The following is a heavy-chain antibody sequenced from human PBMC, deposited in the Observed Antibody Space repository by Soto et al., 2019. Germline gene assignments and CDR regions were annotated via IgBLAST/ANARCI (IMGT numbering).Heavy chain of an antibody. V-gene: IGHV3-21*01. CDR1: GFTFSTYN. CDR2: INGRGNYI. J-gene: IGHJ4*02. D-gene: IGHD1-26*01. Sequence: EVLLVESGGGLVKPGGSLRLSCAASGFTFSTYNMNWVRQAPGKGLEWVSSINGRGNYIYYTDAVKGLFTISRDNAKTSLYLQMNSLRAEDTAVYYCAREDGIVGATSAFDYWGQGTLVTVSS. CDR3: AREDGIVGATSAFDY.